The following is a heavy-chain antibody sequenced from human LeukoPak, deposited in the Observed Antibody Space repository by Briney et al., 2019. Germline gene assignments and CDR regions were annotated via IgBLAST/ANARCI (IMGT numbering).Heavy chain of an antibody. CDR3: AKPPRDSSAWYFDN. V-gene: IGHV3-23*01. D-gene: IGHD3-22*01. CDR2: ISGSGGST. Sequence: ETGGSLRLSCAASGFTFSSYAMSWVRQAPGKGLEWVSAISGSGGSTYYADSVKGRFTISRDNSKNTLYLQMNSLRAEDTAVYYCAKPPRDSSAWYFDNWGQGTLVTVSS. CDR1: GFTFSSYA. J-gene: IGHJ4*02.